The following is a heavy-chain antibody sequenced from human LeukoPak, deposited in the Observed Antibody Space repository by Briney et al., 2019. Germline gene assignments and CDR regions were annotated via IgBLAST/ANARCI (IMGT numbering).Heavy chain of an antibody. V-gene: IGHV3-30-3*01. D-gene: IGHD3-22*01. CDR1: GFTFSSYA. CDR2: ISYDGSNK. Sequence: GGSLRLSCAASGFTFSSYAMHWVRQAPGKGLEWVAVISYDGSNKYYADSVKGRFTISRDNSKNTLYLQMNSLRAEDTAVYYCARDSNKYYYDSSGSGHSDYWGQGTLVTVSS. CDR3: ARDSNKYYYDSSGSGHSDY. J-gene: IGHJ4*02.